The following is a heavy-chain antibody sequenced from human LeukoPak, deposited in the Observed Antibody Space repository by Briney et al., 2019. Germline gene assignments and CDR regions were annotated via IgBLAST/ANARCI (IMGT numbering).Heavy chain of an antibody. CDR2: IHQSGDT. CDR3: ARGRRVPLVRGANPRRWFDP. CDR1: DGSFNGCF. D-gene: IGHD3-10*01. Sequence: PSETLSLTCAIYDGSFNGCFWSWIRQPPGKGLEWFGEIHQSGDTIYNPSLKSRVTISVDPSKKQFSLKLISVTAADTAVYYCARGRRVPLVRGANPRRWFDPWGQGTLVTVSS. J-gene: IGHJ5*02. V-gene: IGHV4-34*01.